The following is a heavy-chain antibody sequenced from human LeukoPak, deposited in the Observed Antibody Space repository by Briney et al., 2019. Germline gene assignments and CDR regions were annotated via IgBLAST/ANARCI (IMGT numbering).Heavy chain of an antibody. CDR2: IYYSGST. D-gene: IGHD3-3*01. CDR1: GGPISSYY. J-gene: IGHJ4*02. V-gene: IGHV4-59*01. Sequence: PSETLSLTRTVSGGPISSYYWSWLRQPPGKGLEWIGYIYYSGSTNYNPSLKSRVTISVDTSKNQFSLKLSSVTAADTAVYYCARGRGDFWSGYYFDYWGQGTLVTVSS. CDR3: ARGRGDFWSGYYFDY.